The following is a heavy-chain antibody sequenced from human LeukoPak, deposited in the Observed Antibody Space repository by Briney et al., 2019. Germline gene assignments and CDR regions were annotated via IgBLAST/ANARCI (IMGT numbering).Heavy chain of an antibody. CDR3: ARTLDGYYRN. Sequence: GGTLRLSCAASGFTFRNYGMTWVRQAPGKGLEWVSVISGSGGYTNYADSVKGRFTISRDNSKNTLYLQMNSLRAEDTAVYYCARTLDGYYRNWGQGTLVTVSS. CDR2: ISGSGGYT. V-gene: IGHV3-23*01. D-gene: IGHD3-22*01. CDR1: GFTFRNYG. J-gene: IGHJ4*02.